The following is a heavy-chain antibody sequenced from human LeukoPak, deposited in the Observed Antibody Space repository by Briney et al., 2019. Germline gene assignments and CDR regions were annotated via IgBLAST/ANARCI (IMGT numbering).Heavy chain of an antibody. D-gene: IGHD6-6*01. Sequence: SETLSLTCTVSGGSISSYYWSWIRQPPGKGLEWIGYIYYSGSTNYNPSLKGRVTISVDTSKNQFSLKLSSVTAADTAVYYCARRGYSSSSRLRYYYYYMDVWGKGTTVTVSS. CDR3: ARRGYSSSSRLRYYYYYMDV. CDR2: IYYSGST. CDR1: GGSISSYY. V-gene: IGHV4-59*01. J-gene: IGHJ6*03.